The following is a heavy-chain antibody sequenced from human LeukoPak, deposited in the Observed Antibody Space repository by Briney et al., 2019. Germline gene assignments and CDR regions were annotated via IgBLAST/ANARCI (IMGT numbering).Heavy chain of an antibody. V-gene: IGHV1-46*01. Sequence: ASVKVSCKASGDTFTSNYIHWVRQAPGQGLEWMGMIYPRDGSTSYAQKFQGRVTVTRDTSTSTVHMELSGLRSEDTAVYYCARDQEGFDYWGQGTLVTVSS. J-gene: IGHJ4*02. CDR3: ARDQEGFDY. CDR1: GDTFTSNY. CDR2: IYPRDGST.